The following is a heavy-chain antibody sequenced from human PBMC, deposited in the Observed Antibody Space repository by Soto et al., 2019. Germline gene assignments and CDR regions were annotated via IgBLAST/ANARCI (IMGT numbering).Heavy chain of an antibody. CDR3: ARAYYFGSGTSYTLYY. V-gene: IGHV3-30*03. D-gene: IGHD3-10*01. Sequence: GGALRLPCGASGFNFSNPWVSWVRQAPGEGLEWVAAISDDGVSKYYADSVQGRFTISRDNSESAVFLQMNSLRPDDTALYFCARAYYFGSGTSYTLYYWGQGTQVTVSS. CDR2: ISDDGVSK. J-gene: IGHJ4*02. CDR1: GFNFSNPW.